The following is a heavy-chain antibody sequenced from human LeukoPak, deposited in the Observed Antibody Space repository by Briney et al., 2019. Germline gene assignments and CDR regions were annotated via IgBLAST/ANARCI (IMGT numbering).Heavy chain of an antibody. J-gene: IGHJ3*02. V-gene: IGHV1-46*01. D-gene: IGHD3-3*01. Sequence: ASVKVSCKASGYTFTNYYMHWVRQAPGQGLEWMGIINPSGVGSTFAQRFQGRVTMTRDTSTSTVYMELSRLRSEDTAVYYCATPLGSGHVVAFDIWGQGTMVTVSS. CDR2: INPSGVGS. CDR1: GYTFTNYY. CDR3: ATPLGSGHVVAFDI.